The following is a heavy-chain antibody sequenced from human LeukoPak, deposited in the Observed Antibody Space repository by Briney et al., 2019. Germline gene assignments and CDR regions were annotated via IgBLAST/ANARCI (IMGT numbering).Heavy chain of an antibody. V-gene: IGHV3-23*01. CDR2: ISESGDVT. J-gene: IGHJ4*02. Sequence: PGGSLRLSCVVSGFTFSSYPMSWGRQAPGKGLEWVSVISESGDVTHYADSMKGRFTISRDNTKNTLNLQMNGLRDEDTAIYYCARDSSHYLGSSDYWGQGALVTVSS. CDR1: GFTFSSYP. CDR3: ARDSSHYLGSSDY. D-gene: IGHD6-6*01.